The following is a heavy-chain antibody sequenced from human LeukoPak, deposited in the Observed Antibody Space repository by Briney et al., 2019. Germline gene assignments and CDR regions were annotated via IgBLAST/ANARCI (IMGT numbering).Heavy chain of an antibody. J-gene: IGHJ4*02. V-gene: IGHV3-9*01. CDR1: GFTFDDYA. D-gene: IGHD1-1*01. Sequence: GGSLRLSCAASGFTFDDYAMHWVRQAPGKGLEWVSGISWNSGSIGYADSVKGRFTISRDNAKNTLYLQMNSLRAEDTAVYYCAKATGTFYYFDYWGQGTLVTVSS. CDR2: ISWNSGSI. CDR3: AKATGTFYYFDY.